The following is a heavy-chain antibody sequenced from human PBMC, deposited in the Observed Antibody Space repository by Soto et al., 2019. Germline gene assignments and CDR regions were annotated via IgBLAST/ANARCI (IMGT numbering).Heavy chain of an antibody. CDR2: INSDGSST. J-gene: IGHJ6*02. CDR1: GFTFSSYW. D-gene: IGHD6-13*01. V-gene: IGHV3-74*01. CDR3: ARDLASSSWFYYYYYGMDV. Sequence: GESLKISCAASGFTFSSYWMHWVRQAPGKGLVWVSRINSDGSSTSYADSVKGRFTISRDNAKNTLYLQMNSLRAEDTAVYYCARDLASSSWFYYYYYGMDVWGQGTTVTVSS.